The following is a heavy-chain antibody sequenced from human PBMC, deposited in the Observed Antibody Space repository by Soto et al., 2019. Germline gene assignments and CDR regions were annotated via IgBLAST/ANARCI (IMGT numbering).Heavy chain of an antibody. V-gene: IGHV3-23*01. CDR1: GFTFSTYG. CDR3: AQDKGVRGATYLRY. Sequence: GGSLRLSCAASGFTFSTYGMHWVRQAPGKGLDWVSVISDSGATTYYSDSVKGRFTISRDNSKNMLYLEMNSLRANDTAIYYCAQDKGVRGATYLRYWGPGTLVTVSS. CDR2: ISDSGATT. D-gene: IGHD3-10*01. J-gene: IGHJ4*02.